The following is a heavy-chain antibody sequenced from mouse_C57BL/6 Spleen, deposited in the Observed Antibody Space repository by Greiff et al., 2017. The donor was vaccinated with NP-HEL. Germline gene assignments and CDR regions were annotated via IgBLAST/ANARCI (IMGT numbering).Heavy chain of an antibody. J-gene: IGHJ2*01. CDR2: IYPGSGST. CDR1: GYTFTSYW. D-gene: IGHD2-14*01. Sequence: VKLQQPGAELVKPGASVKMSCKASGYTFTSYWITWVKQRPGQGLEWIGDIYPGSGSTNYNEKFKSKATLTVDTSSSTAYMQLSSLTSEDSAVYYCARVGNYRPYFDYWGQGTTLTVSS. V-gene: IGHV1-55*01. CDR3: ARVGNYRPYFDY.